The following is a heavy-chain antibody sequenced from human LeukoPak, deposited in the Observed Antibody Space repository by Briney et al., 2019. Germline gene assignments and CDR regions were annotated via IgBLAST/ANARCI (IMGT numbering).Heavy chain of an antibody. Sequence: GGSLRLSCAASGFTFDDYGMNWVRQPPGKGLEWVSGINWNGGSTRYADSVKGRFTISRDNAKNSLYLQMNSLRAEDTALYYCARVGEYNWKGNFDYWGQGTLVTVSS. CDR1: GFTFDDYG. D-gene: IGHD1-20*01. V-gene: IGHV3-20*04. CDR2: INWNGGST. J-gene: IGHJ4*02. CDR3: ARVGEYNWKGNFDY.